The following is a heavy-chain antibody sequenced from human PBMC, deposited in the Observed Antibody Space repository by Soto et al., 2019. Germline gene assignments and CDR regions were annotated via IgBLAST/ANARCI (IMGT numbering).Heavy chain of an antibody. Sequence: RLSCAASGFTFSSYAMSWVRQAPGKGLEWVSAISGSGGSTYYADSVKGRFTISRDNSKNTLYLQMNSLRAEDTAVYYCAKDGYSSSWYAANNWFDPWGQRTLVTVSS. V-gene: IGHV3-23*01. CDR3: AKDGYSSSWYAANNWFDP. D-gene: IGHD6-13*01. CDR1: GFTFSSYA. CDR2: ISGSGGST. J-gene: IGHJ5*02.